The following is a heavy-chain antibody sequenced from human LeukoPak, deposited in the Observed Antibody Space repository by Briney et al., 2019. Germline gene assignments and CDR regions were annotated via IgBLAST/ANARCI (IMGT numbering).Heavy chain of an antibody. CDR1: GGSFSGYY. J-gene: IGHJ4*02. CDR3: AIDKRRTGYYTLVYFDY. CDR2: INHSGST. V-gene: IGHV4-34*01. Sequence: SETLSLTCAVYGGSFSGYYWSWIRQPPGKGLEWIGEINHSGSTNYNPSLKSRVTISVDTSKNQFSLKLSSVTAADTAVYYCAIDKRRTGYYTLVYFDYWGQGTLVTVSS. D-gene: IGHD3/OR15-3a*01.